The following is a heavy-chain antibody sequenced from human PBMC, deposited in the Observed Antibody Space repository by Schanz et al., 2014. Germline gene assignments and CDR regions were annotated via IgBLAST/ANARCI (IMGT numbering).Heavy chain of an antibody. J-gene: IGHJ3*02. Sequence: EVQVVESGGGLVQPGGSLRLSCAASGITFSSHSFNWVRQAPGKGLEWISYITYNGGTIYYADSVKGRFTISRDNFKGALYLQMSSLRAEDTAVYYCAKGRFGELSAFDIWGQGTMVTVSS. CDR3: AKGRFGELSAFDI. D-gene: IGHD3-10*01. V-gene: IGHV3-48*01. CDR2: ITYNGGTI. CDR1: GITFSSHS.